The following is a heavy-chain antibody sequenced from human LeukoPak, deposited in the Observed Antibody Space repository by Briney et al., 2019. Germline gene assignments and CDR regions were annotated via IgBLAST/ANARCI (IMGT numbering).Heavy chain of an antibody. J-gene: IGHJ6*02. Sequence: GGSLRLSCAASGFTFSSFAMNWVRQAPGKGLEWVSTISDSGIGTYYADSVKGRFTISRDNSKNIVYLQMHSLRAGDTAVYYCATHDHFVVVPDEDHSHNGLDVWGQGTTVIVSS. CDR2: ISDSGIGT. D-gene: IGHD2-2*01. CDR3: ATHDHFVVVPDEDHSHNGLDV. V-gene: IGHV3-23*01. CDR1: GFTFSSFA.